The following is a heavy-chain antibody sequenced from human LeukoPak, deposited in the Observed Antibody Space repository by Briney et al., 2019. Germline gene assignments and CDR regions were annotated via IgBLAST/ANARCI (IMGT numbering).Heavy chain of an antibody. V-gene: IGHV4-59*01. CDR1: GGSISSYY. D-gene: IGHD6-19*01. J-gene: IGHJ4*02. CDR2: IYYSGST. CDR3: ARSPYSSGWLEY. Sequence: SETLSLTCTVSGGSISSYYWSWNRQPPGKGLEWIGYIYYSGSTNYNPSLKSRVTISVDTSKNQFSLKLSSVTAADTAVYYCARSPYSSGWLEYWGQGTLVTVSS.